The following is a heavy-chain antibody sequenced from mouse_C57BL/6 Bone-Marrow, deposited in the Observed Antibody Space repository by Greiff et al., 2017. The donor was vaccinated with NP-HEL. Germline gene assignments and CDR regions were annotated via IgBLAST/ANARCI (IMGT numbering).Heavy chain of an antibody. Sequence: VQLQQSGPELVKPGASVKMSCKASGYTFTDYNMHWVKQSHGKSLEWIGYINPNNGGTSYNQKIQGKATLTVNKSSSTAYMELRSLTSEDSAVYYCASVYYYGSSPFAYWGQGTLVTVSA. D-gene: IGHD1-1*01. CDR2: INPNNGGT. CDR1: GYTFTDYN. J-gene: IGHJ3*01. CDR3: ASVYYYGSSPFAY. V-gene: IGHV1-22*01.